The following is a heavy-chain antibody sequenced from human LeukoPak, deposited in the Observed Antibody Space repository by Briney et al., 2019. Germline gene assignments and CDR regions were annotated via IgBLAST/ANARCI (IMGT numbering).Heavy chain of an antibody. V-gene: IGHV1-2*02. CDR3: ARGDVDTAMVTPDY. Sequence: ASVPVSCKASGYTFTGYYMHWVRQAPGQGLEWMEWINPNSGGTNNEQKFQGRVTMTRDTSISTAYMELSRLRFDDTAVYYCARGDVDTAMVTPDYWGQGTLVTVSS. CDR2: INPNSGGT. CDR1: GYTFTGYY. J-gene: IGHJ4*02. D-gene: IGHD5-18*01.